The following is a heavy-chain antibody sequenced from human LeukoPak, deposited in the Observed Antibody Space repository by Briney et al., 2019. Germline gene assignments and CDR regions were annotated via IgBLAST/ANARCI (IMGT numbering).Heavy chain of an antibody. CDR3: ARSLGFLDYYDSSGAFDY. J-gene: IGHJ4*02. CDR1: GGSISSYY. Sequence: SVTLSLTCTVSGGSISSYYWSWIRQPAGKGLEWIGRIYTSGSTNYNPSLKSRVTMSVDTSKNQFSLKLSSVTAADTAVYYCARSLGFLDYYDSSGAFDYWGQGTLVTVSS. D-gene: IGHD3-22*01. V-gene: IGHV4-4*07. CDR2: IYTSGST.